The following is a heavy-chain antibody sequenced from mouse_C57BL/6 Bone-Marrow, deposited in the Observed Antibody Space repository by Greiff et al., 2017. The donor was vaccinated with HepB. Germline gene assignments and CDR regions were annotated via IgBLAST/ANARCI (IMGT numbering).Heavy chain of an antibody. V-gene: IGHV7-1*01. CDR3: ARDNGSSSWFAY. J-gene: IGHJ3*01. CDR1: GFAFSDFY. Sequence: EVKLVESGGGLVQSGRSLRLSCATSGFAFSDFYMEWVRQAPGKGLEWIAASRNKANDYTTEYSASVKGRFIVSRDTSQSILYLQMNALRAEDTAIYYCARDNGSSSWFAYWGQGTLVTVSA. D-gene: IGHD1-1*01. CDR2: SRNKANDYTT.